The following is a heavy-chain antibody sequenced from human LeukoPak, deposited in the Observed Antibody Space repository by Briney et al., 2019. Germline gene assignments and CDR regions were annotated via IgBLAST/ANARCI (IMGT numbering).Heavy chain of an antibody. CDR1: GYSFTSYW. V-gene: IGHV5-51*01. Sequence: GESLKISCKGSGYSFTSYWIGRVRQMPGKGLEWMGIIYPGDSDTRYSPSFQGQVTISADKSISTAYLQWSSLKASDTAMYYCASTRNDYGDYRDAFDIWGQGTMVTVSS. J-gene: IGHJ3*02. CDR3: ASTRNDYGDYRDAFDI. D-gene: IGHD4-17*01. CDR2: IYPGDSDT.